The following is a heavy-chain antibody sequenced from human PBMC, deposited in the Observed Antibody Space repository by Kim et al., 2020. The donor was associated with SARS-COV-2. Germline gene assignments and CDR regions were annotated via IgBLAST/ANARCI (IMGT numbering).Heavy chain of an antibody. CDR2: ITAYNGNT. CDR3: AKDYQTNSGSYSGSEY. J-gene: IGHJ4*02. Sequence: ASVKVSCKASGYTFTTYGISWVRQAPGQGLEWMGWITAYNGNTNYAQKFQGRVTMTTDTSTSTAYMELRSLTSDDTAVYYCAKDYQTNSGSYSGSEYWGQGTLVTVSS. D-gene: IGHD1-26*01. CDR1: GYTFTTYG. V-gene: IGHV1-18*01.